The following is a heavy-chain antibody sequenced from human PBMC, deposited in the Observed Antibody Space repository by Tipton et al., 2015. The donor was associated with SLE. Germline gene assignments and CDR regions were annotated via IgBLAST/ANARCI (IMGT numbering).Heavy chain of an antibody. CDR3: ACGEQLVQTGY. J-gene: IGHJ4*02. D-gene: IGHD6-6*01. CDR1: GGSFSGYY. V-gene: IGHV4-34*01. Sequence: TLSLTCAVYGGSFSGYYWGWIRQPPGKGLEWIGEINHSGSTNYNPSLKSRVTISVDTSKNQFSLKLSSVTAADTAVYYCACGEQLVQTGYWGQGTLVTVSS. CDR2: INHSGST.